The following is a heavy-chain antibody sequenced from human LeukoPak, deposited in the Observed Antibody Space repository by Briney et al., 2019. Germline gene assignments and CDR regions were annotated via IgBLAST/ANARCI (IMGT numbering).Heavy chain of an antibody. V-gene: IGHV4-39*01. J-gene: IGHJ3*02. CDR2: IYYSGST. Sequence: SETLSLTCTVSGGSISSSSYYWGWIRQPPGKGLEWIGSIYYSGSTYYNPSLKSRVTISVDTSKNQFSLKLSSVTAADTAVYYCARLYYDSSGYYLTGDALDIWGQGTMVTVSS. D-gene: IGHD3-22*01. CDR1: GGSISSSSYY. CDR3: ARLYYDSSGYYLTGDALDI.